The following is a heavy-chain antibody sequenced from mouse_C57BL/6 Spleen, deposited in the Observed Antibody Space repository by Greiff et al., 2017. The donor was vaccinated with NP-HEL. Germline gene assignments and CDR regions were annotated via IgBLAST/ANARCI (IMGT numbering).Heavy chain of an antibody. D-gene: IGHD1-1*01. CDR1: GFTFSSYA. J-gene: IGHJ3*01. CDR2: ISDGGSYT. CDR3: ARGEDYYGSSLFAY. V-gene: IGHV5-4*03. Sequence: EVKLQESGGGLVKPGGSLKLSCAASGFTFSSYAMSWVRQTPEKRLEWVATISDGGSYTYYPDNVKGRFTISRDNAKNNLYLQMSHLKSEDTAMYYGARGEDYYGSSLFAYWGQGTLVTVSA.